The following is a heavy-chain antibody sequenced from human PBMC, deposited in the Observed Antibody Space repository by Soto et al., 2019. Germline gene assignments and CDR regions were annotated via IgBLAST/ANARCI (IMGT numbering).Heavy chain of an antibody. Sequence: PSETLSLTCAVSGGSISSGGYSWSWIRQPPGKGLEWIGYIYHSGSTYYNPSLKSRVTISVDRSKNQFSLKLSSVTAADTAVYYCARGPLAYCGGDCYSPFDYWGQGTLVTVSS. CDR3: ARGPLAYCGGDCYSPFDY. CDR2: IYHSGST. V-gene: IGHV4-30-2*01. CDR1: GGSISSGGYS. D-gene: IGHD2-21*02. J-gene: IGHJ4*02.